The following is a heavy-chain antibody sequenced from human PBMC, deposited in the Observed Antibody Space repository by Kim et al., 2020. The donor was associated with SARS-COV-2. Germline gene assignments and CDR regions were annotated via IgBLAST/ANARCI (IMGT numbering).Heavy chain of an antibody. J-gene: IGHJ5*02. V-gene: IGHV7-4-1*02. Sequence: ASVKVSCKASGYTFTSYAMNWVRQAPGQGLEWMGWINTNTGNPTYAQGFTGRFVFSLDTSVSTAYLQISSLKAEDTAVYYCARPIRGSGSYYNWFDPWGQGTLVTVSS. CDR2: INTNTGNP. CDR1: GYTFTSYA. D-gene: IGHD3-10*01. CDR3: ARPIRGSGSYYNWFDP.